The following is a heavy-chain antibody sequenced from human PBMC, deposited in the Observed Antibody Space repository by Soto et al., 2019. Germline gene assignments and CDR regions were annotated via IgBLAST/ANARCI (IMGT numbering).Heavy chain of an antibody. J-gene: IGHJ6*02. CDR1: GFTFSGYG. CDR2: MSNDGSNK. CDR3: AKGSSSVYYYYYGIDV. V-gene: IGHV3-30*18. D-gene: IGHD6-6*01. Sequence: PGGSLRLSCVVSGFTFSGYGLHWVRQAPGQGLEWVAVMSNDGSNKYYADSVKGRITTPRDNYKNMLYLRMNSLGTEDTAVYYCAKGSSSVYYYYYGIDVWGQGTTVTVSS.